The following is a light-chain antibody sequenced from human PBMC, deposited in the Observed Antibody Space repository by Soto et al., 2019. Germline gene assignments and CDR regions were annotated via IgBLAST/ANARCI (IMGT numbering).Light chain of an antibody. J-gene: IGLJ3*02. V-gene: IGLV4-69*01. Sequence: QLVLTQSPSASASLGASVKLTGTLSSGHSSYAIAWHQQQPEKGPRYLMKLNSDGSHSKGDGIPDRFSGSSSGAERYLTISSLQSEDEADYYCQTWGTGIWVFGGGTQLTFL. CDR2: LNSDGSH. CDR3: QTWGTGIWV. CDR1: SGHSSYA.